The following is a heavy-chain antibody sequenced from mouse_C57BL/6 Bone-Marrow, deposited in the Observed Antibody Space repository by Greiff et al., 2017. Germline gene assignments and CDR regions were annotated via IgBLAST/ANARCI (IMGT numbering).Heavy chain of an antibody. CDR3: ARRDSNFSMDY. V-gene: IGHV1-80*01. CDR1: GYAFSSYW. J-gene: IGHJ4*01. Sequence: VQGVESGAELVKPGASVKISCKASGYAFSSYWMNWVKQRPGKGLEWIGQIYPGDGDTNYNGKFKGKATLTADKSSSTAYMQLSSLTSEDSAVYFCARRDSNFSMDYWGQGTSVTVSS. D-gene: IGHD2-5*01. CDR2: IYPGDGDT.